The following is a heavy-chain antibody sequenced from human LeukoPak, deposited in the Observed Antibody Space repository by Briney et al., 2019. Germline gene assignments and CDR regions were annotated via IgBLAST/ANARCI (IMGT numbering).Heavy chain of an antibody. CDR3: AKSRDSGYALGSYYFHY. Sequence: GGSLRLSCAASGFTFDDYAMHWVRQAPRKGLEWVSGISWNSGSIGYADSVKGRFTISRDNAKNSLYLQMNSLRAEDTALYYCAKSRDSGYALGSYYFHYWGQGTLVTVSS. CDR1: GFTFDDYA. V-gene: IGHV3-9*01. J-gene: IGHJ4*02. D-gene: IGHD5-12*01. CDR2: ISWNSGSI.